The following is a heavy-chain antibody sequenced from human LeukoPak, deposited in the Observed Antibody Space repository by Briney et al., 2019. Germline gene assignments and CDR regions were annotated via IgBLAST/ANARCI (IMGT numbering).Heavy chain of an antibody. D-gene: IGHD1-26*01. V-gene: IGHV1-69-2*01. Sequence: ASVKVSCKVSGYTFTDYYMHWVQQAPGKGLEWMGLVDPEDGETIYAEKFQGRVTITADTSTDTAYMELSSLRSEDTAVYYCATVRATTAYAFDIWGQGTMVTVSS. CDR3: ATVRATTAYAFDI. J-gene: IGHJ3*02. CDR1: GYTFTDYY. CDR2: VDPEDGET.